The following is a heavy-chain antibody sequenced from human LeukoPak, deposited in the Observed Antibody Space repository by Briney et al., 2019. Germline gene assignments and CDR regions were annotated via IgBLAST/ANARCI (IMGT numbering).Heavy chain of an antibody. J-gene: IGHJ2*01. CDR1: GGSISSSSYY. Sequence: SETLSLTCTVSGGSISSSSYYWGWIRQPPGKGLEWIGSIYYSGSTYYNPSPKSRVTISIDTSKNQFSLKLSSVTAADTAVYYCARNLAAAGFYWYFDLWGRGTLVTVSS. V-gene: IGHV4-39*07. CDR2: IYYSGST. CDR3: ARNLAAAGFYWYFDL. D-gene: IGHD6-13*01.